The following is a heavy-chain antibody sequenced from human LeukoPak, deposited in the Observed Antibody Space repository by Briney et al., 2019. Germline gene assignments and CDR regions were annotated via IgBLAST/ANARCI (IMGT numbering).Heavy chain of an antibody. CDR2: IIPIFGTA. D-gene: IGHD6-6*01. CDR3: ARDGVAARPTGYFDY. CDR1: GGTFSSYA. J-gene: IGHJ4*02. Sequence: EASVKVSCKASGGTFSSYAISWVRQAPGQGLEWMGGIIPIFGTANYAQKFQGRVTITADESTSTAYMELSSLRSEDTAVYYCARDGVAARPTGYFDYWGQGTLVTVSS. V-gene: IGHV1-69*01.